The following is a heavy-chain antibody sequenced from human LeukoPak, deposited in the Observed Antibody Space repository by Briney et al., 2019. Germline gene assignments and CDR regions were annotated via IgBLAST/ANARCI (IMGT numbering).Heavy chain of an antibody. V-gene: IGHV3-7*01. D-gene: IGHD5-18*01. CDR1: GFTFSSYW. Sequence: PGGSLRLSCAASGFTFSSYWMSWVRQAPGKGLEWVANIKQDGSEKYYVDSVKGRFTISRDNAKNSLYLQMNSLRAEDTAVYYCARDEGTASYYFDYWGQGTLVTVSS. J-gene: IGHJ4*02. CDR3: ARDEGTASYYFDY. CDR2: IKQDGSEK.